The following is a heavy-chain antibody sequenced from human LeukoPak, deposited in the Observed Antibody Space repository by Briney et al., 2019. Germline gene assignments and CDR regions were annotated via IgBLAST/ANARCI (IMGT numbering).Heavy chain of an antibody. CDR3: ARDWASSGYYWGTFDY. CDR2: ISSSSSYI. V-gene: IGHV3-21*01. D-gene: IGHD3-22*01. CDR1: GFTFSSYS. J-gene: IGHJ4*02. Sequence: PGGSLRLSCAASGFTFSSYSMNWVRQAPGKGLEWVSSISSSSSYIYYADSVKGRFTISRDNAKNSLYLQMNSLRAEDTAVYYCARDWASSGYYWGTFDYWGQGTLVTVSS.